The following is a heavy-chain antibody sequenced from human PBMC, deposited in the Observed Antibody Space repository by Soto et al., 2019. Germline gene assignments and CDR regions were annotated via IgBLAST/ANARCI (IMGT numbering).Heavy chain of an antibody. CDR1: GWSFSGYY. V-gene: IGHV4-34*01. CDR3: ARLGGKVREVYTFFDS. D-gene: IGHD3-10*01. Sequence: PXETLSLTCAVDGWSFSGYYWSWIRQPPGKGLDWIGEINHSGSTNYNPSLKSRVTISLDTSKNQFSLKLTSVTAADTALYFCARLGGKVREVYTFFDSWGQGSLVTVSS. J-gene: IGHJ4*02. CDR2: INHSGST.